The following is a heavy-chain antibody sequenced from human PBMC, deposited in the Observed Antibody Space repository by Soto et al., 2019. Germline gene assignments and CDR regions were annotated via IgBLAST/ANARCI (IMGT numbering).Heavy chain of an antibody. CDR2: IKQDGSEK. V-gene: IGHV3-7*01. D-gene: IGHD6-13*01. CDR1: GFTFSSYW. Sequence: GGSLRLSCAASGFTFSSYWMSWVRQAPGKGLEWVANIKQDGSEKYYVDSVKGRFTISRENAKNSLYLQMNSLRAEDTAVYYCARGGYSSSAIIAAAGTEFDYWGQGTLVTVSS. J-gene: IGHJ4*02. CDR3: ARGGYSSSAIIAAAGTEFDY.